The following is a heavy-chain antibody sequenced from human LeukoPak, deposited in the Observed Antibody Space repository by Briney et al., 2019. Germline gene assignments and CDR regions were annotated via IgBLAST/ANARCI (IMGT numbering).Heavy chain of an antibody. CDR3: ARHTAVLLWLGESNFDY. CDR1: GGSISSSSYY. D-gene: IGHD3-10*01. Sequence: SETLSLTCTVSGGSISSSSYYWGWIRQPPGKGLEWIGSIYYSGSTYYNPSLKSRVTISVDTSKNQFSLKLSSVAAADTAVYYCARHTAVLLWLGESNFDYWGQGTLVTVSS. V-gene: IGHV4-39*01. J-gene: IGHJ4*02. CDR2: IYYSGST.